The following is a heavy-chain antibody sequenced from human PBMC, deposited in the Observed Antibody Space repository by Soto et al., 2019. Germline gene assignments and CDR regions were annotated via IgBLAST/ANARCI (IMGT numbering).Heavy chain of an antibody. CDR2: IYHSGST. J-gene: IGHJ3*02. V-gene: IGHV4-30-2*01. CDR3: AIGRQHLVNHDAFDI. CDR1: GGSISSGGYS. D-gene: IGHD6-6*01. Sequence: SETLSLTCAVSGGSISSGGYSWSWIRQPPGKGLEWIGYIYHSGSTYYNPSLKSRVTISVDRSKNQFSLKLSSVTAADTAVYYCAIGRQHLVNHDAFDIRAQRTTVTGSS.